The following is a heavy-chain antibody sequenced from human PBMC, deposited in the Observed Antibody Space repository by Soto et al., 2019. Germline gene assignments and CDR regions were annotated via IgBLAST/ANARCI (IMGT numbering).Heavy chain of an antibody. CDR2: ISGGGGTT. Sequence: GGSLRLSCAASGFTFSSYAMSWVRQAPGKGLEWVSTISGGGGTTYYADSVKGRFTISRDNSKNTLYLQMNSLRAEDTAIYYCAKDQAAAGTISRYFKYWGQGTLVTVSS. V-gene: IGHV3-23*01. CDR1: GFTFSSYA. J-gene: IGHJ1*01. CDR3: AKDQAAAGTISRYFKY. D-gene: IGHD6-13*01.